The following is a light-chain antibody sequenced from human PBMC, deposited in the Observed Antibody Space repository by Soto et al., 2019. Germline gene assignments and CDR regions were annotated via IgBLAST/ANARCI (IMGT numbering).Light chain of an antibody. V-gene: IGKV3-11*01. J-gene: IGKJ4*01. CDR1: QSVSSY. CDR2: DAS. CDR3: QQRSNWPLT. Sequence: EILLTQSPATLAVSPGARAPLSCRASQSVSSYLAWYQQKPGQAPRLLIYDASNRATGIPARFSGSGSETDFTLTISSLEPEDFAVYYCQQRSNWPLTFGGGTKVDIK.